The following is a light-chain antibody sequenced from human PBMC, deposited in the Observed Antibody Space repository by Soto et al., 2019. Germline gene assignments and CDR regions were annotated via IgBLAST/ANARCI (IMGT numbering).Light chain of an antibody. CDR1: QSVLYSSNNKND. Sequence: DIVMTQSPDSLAVSLGERATINCKSSQSVLYSSNNKNDLAWYQQKPGQPPKLLIYWASTRESGVPDRFSGSGSGTDFTLTISRLQAEDVAVYYCQQYYRPWTFGQGTKVEIK. J-gene: IGKJ1*01. CDR2: WAS. CDR3: QQYYRPWT. V-gene: IGKV4-1*01.